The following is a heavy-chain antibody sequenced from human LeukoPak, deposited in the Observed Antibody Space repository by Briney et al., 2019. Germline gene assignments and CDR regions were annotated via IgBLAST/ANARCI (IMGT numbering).Heavy chain of an antibody. Sequence: ASVKVSCKASGYTFTSYDISWVRQATGQGFEWMGWLNPNSGKSDFAQKFQGRVTMTRDTSISTAYVELGSLISEDTAVYYCTRGPPFRGSQGWFDPWGQGTLVIVSS. V-gene: IGHV1-8*01. CDR3: TRGPPFRGSQGWFDP. CDR1: GYTFTSYD. J-gene: IGHJ5*02. CDR2: LNPNSGKS. D-gene: IGHD1-26*01.